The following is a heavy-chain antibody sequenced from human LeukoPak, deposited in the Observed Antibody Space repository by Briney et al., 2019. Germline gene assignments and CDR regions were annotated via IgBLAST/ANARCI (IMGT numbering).Heavy chain of an antibody. D-gene: IGHD2-21*02. CDR1: GESFSDYY. CDR3: ARGGIYCGSDCFIDY. J-gene: IGHJ4*02. CDR2: INHSGST. V-gene: IGHV4-34*01. Sequence: PSETLSLTCAVYGESFSDYYWSWLRHPPGKGLECIGEINHSGSTNYNPSLKSRVTISVDTSKNQFSLRLSSVTAADTAVYYCARGGIYCGSDCFIDYWGQGTLVTVSS.